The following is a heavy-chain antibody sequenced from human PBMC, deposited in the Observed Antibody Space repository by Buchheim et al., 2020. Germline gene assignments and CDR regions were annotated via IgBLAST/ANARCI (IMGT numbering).Heavy chain of an antibody. Sequence: QVQLVQSGAEVKKPGASVKVSCKASGFTFTEYAIHWVRQASGQRLEWMGRINAGNGETRYLQKFQDRVTITRDTSAGTSYMELSSLISEDTALYYCARAAIAATVDYWGQGTL. V-gene: IGHV1-3*01. J-gene: IGHJ4*02. CDR1: GFTFTEYA. D-gene: IGHD6-13*01. CDR3: ARAAIAATVDY. CDR2: INAGNGET.